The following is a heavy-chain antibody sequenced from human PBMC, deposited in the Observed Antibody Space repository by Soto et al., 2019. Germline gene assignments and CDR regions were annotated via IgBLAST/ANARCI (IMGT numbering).Heavy chain of an antibody. CDR2: INQDGSEK. Sequence: EVHLVESGGGLVQPGGSLRLSCAASGFTFSNYWINWVRQAPGKGLEWVANINQDGSEKSYVDSVKGRFTISRDNAKNSLYLQMNSLRAEDTAVYYRARGISTPGVDFWGQGTLVTVSS. CDR1: GFTFSNYW. CDR3: ARGISTPGVDF. D-gene: IGHD2-15*01. J-gene: IGHJ4*02. V-gene: IGHV3-7*03.